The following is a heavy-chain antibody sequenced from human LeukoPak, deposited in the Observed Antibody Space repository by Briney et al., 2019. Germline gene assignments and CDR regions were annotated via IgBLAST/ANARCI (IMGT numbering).Heavy chain of an antibody. V-gene: IGHV3-7*03. CDR3: VRAMDV. CDR2: IKQDGSEK. CDR1: GFTFSNYW. J-gene: IGHJ6*02. Sequence: GGSLRLSCAASGFTFSNYWMNWVRQAPGKGLEWVANIKQDGSEKYYVGSVKGRFTISRDNAKSSLYLQMNSLRAEDTAVYYCVRAMDVWGQGTTVTVSS.